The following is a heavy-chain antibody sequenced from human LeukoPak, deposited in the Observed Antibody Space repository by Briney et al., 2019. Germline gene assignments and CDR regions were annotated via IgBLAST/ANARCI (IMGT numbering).Heavy chain of an antibody. CDR1: GFTFSSYA. CDR3: AKDLTHSTNPRYFDY. Sequence: PGGSLRLSCAASGFTFSSYAMNWVRQAPGKGLEWVSGVSGSGGSTYYSDSVKGRFTISRDNSKNMLYLQMNSLRAEDTAVYYCAKDLTHSTNPRYFDYWGQGTLVTVSS. CDR2: VSGSGGST. V-gene: IGHV3-23*01. J-gene: IGHJ4*02. D-gene: IGHD2-2*01.